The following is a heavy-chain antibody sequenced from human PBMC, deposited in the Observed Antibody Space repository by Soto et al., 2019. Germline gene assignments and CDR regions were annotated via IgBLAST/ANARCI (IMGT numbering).Heavy chain of an antibody. V-gene: IGHV4-59*01. Sequence: QVHLQESGPGLVKPSETLSLTCTVSGGSISSYYWSWIRQPPGKGLEWIGYIYYSGSTNYNPSLKRRVTISVDTSKNQCSLKLSSVTAADTAVYYCARRYGSAFDIWGQGTMVTVSS. CDR2: IYYSGST. J-gene: IGHJ3*02. CDR1: GGSISSYY. CDR3: ARRYGSAFDI. D-gene: IGHD3-10*01.